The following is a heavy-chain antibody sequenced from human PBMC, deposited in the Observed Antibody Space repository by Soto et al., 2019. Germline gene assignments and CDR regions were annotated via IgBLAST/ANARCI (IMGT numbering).Heavy chain of an antibody. CDR3: TRGPRPSSVGTGAF. CDR2: ISDDDSRT. Sequence: EVQLVESGGGLVQPGGFLRPSCAASGFHFNIYWNHLVRPAPGEGPGWVSRISDDDSRTDYVDSVKGRFTISRDNAQNTLYLQMNALRVEYTAHYYCTRGPRPSSVGTGAFWGQGTLVTVSS. V-gene: IGHV3-74*01. D-gene: IGHD3-10*01. J-gene: IGHJ4*02. CDR1: GFHFNIYW.